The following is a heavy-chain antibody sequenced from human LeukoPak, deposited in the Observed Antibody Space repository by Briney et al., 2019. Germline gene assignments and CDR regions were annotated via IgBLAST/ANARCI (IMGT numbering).Heavy chain of an antibody. CDR1: GFTFSSYW. CDR3: AILNYYDSSGYFRD. D-gene: IGHD3-22*01. CDR2: ISSSSSYI. J-gene: IGHJ4*02. V-gene: IGHV3-21*01. Sequence: GGSLRLSCAASGFTFSSYWMNWVRQAPGKGLEWVSSISSSSSYIYYADSVKGRFTISRDNAKNSLYLQMNSLRAEDTAVYYCAILNYYDSSGYFRDWGQGTLVTVSS.